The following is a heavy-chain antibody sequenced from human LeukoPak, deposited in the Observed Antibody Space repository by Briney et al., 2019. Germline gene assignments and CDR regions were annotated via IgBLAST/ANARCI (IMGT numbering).Heavy chain of an antibody. J-gene: IGHJ4*02. D-gene: IGHD5-24*01. CDR1: GFTFDDYA. V-gene: IGHV3-43*02. Sequence: GGSLRLSCAASGFTFDDYAMHWVRQAPGKSLEWVSLISGDGGSTYYADSVKGRFTISRDNSKNSLYLQMNSLRTEDTALYYCAKGDGYNYYFDYWGQGTLVTVSS. CDR3: AKGDGYNYYFDY. CDR2: ISGDGGST.